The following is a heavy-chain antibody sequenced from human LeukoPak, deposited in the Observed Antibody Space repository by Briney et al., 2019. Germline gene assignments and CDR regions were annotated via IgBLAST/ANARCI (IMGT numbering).Heavy chain of an antibody. D-gene: IGHD6-6*01. Sequence: GSLRLSCAASGFTFSSYSMNWVRQAPGKGLEWVSSISSSSSYIYYADSVKGRFTISRDNAKNSLYLQMNSLRAEDTAVYYCARVTIEYSSSYSALDYWGQGTLVTVSS. CDR1: GFTFSSYS. CDR3: ARVTIEYSSSYSALDY. V-gene: IGHV3-21*01. J-gene: IGHJ4*02. CDR2: ISSSSSYI.